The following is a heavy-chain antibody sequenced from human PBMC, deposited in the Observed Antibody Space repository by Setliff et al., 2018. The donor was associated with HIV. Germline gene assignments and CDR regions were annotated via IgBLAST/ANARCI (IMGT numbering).Heavy chain of an antibody. Sequence: LSLTCTVSGGSISSSSYYWGWVRQPPGKGLEWIGGVYYSGTTYYNPSLTSRVTISVDTSKNQFSLKLTSVTAADTAVYYCARGGGTSSPIDYHYYIDVWGKGTTVTVSS. V-gene: IGHV4-39*01. CDR1: GGSISSSSYY. D-gene: IGHD6-6*01. CDR2: VYYSGTT. J-gene: IGHJ6*03. CDR3: ARGGGTSSPIDYHYYIDV.